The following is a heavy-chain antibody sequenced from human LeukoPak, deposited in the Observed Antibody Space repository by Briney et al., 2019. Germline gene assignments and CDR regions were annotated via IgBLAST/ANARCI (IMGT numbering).Heavy chain of an antibody. CDR2: ISYDGSNK. D-gene: IGHD5-12*01. CDR1: GFTFSSYA. Sequence: PGGSLRLSCAASGFTFSSYAMSWVRQAPGKGLEWVAVISYDGSNKYYADSVKGRFTISRDNSKNTLYLQMNSLRAEDTAVYYCAREYRWSFDYWGQGTLSPSPQ. CDR3: AREYRWSFDY. V-gene: IGHV3-30*04. J-gene: IGHJ4*02.